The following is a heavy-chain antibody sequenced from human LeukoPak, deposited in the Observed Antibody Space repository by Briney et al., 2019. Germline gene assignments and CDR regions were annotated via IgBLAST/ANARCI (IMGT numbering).Heavy chain of an antibody. CDR2: IKNKADGGAA. CDR3: IKDPQSWAED. V-gene: IGHV3-15*01. D-gene: IGHD1-26*01. J-gene: IGHJ4*02. Sequence: GGSLRLSCAASGFTFSNAWMSWVRQAPGKGLEWVGRIKNKADGGAADYAAPVKGRFTISRDDSKNTLFLQMNSLKTEETAVYYCIKDPQSWAEDWGQGTLVTVSS. CDR1: GFTFSNAW.